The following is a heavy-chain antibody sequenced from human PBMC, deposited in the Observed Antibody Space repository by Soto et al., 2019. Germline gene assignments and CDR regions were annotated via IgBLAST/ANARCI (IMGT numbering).Heavy chain of an antibody. CDR1: GFTFSSYA. V-gene: IGHV3-23*01. CDR3: AKEDTYSSGWY. J-gene: IGHJ4*02. CDR2: ISGSGGST. D-gene: IGHD6-19*01. Sequence: EVQLLESGGGLVQPGGSLRLSCAASGFTFSSYAMSWVRQAPGKGLEWVSAISGSGGSTYYADSGKGRFTIPRDNSKNTLYLQTYSLRAEDTAVYYCAKEDTYSSGWYWGQGTLVTVSS.